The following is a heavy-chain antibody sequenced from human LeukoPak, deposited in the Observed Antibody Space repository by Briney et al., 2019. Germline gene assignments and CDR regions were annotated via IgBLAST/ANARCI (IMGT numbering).Heavy chain of an antibody. D-gene: IGHD2-15*01. V-gene: IGHV6-1*01. CDR3: ARSSVVVVAATHDTYNWFDP. CDR1: GDSVSSNSAA. CDR2: TYYRSKWYN. Sequence: SQTLSLTCAISGDSVSSNSAAWNWIRQSPSRGLEWLGRTYYRSKWYNDYAVSVKSRITINPDTSKNQFSLQLNSVTPEDTAVYYCARSSVVVVAATHDTYNWFDPWGQGTLVTVSS. J-gene: IGHJ5*02.